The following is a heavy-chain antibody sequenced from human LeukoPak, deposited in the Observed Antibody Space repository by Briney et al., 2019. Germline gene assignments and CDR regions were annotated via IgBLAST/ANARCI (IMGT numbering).Heavy chain of an antibody. CDR3: ARDIGYCDTTSCATWFDP. Sequence: SETLSLTCIVSGGSISSYYWSWIRQPAGRGLEWIGRIYTSGSTNYNPSLKSRVTMSVDTSKNQFSLKLTSVTAADTAVYYCARDIGYCDTTSCATWFDPWGQGILVTVSS. J-gene: IGHJ5*02. D-gene: IGHD2-2*01. V-gene: IGHV4-4*07. CDR2: IYTSGST. CDR1: GGSISSYY.